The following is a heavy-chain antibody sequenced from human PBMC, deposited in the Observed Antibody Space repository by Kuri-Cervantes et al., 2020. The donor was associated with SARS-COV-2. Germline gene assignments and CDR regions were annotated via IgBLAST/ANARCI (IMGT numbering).Heavy chain of an antibody. D-gene: IGHD6-13*01. CDR3: ARGGGRAVAHSGY. J-gene: IGHJ4*02. V-gene: IGHV3-23*01. CDR2: ISGNGSNT. CDR1: GFTFSSYA. Sequence: GESLEIFCATSGFTFSSYAMSWVRQAPGKGLEWVSAISGNGSNTYYADSVKGRFTISRDNSKNTLYLQMNSLRAEDTAVYYCARGGGRAVAHSGYWGQGTLVTVSS.